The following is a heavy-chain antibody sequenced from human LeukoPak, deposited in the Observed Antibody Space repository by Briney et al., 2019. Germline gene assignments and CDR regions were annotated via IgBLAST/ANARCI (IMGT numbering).Heavy chain of an antibody. J-gene: IGHJ5*02. CDR1: GYTFTGYY. D-gene: IGHD3-10*01. V-gene: IGHV1-2*02. CDR2: INPNSGGT. Sequence: ASVTVSCKASGYTFTGYYIHWVRQAPGQGLEWMGWINPNSGGTNYAQKLQGRVTMTTDTSTSTAYMELRSLRSDDTAVYYCARDSQQSLMVRGVNNWFDPWGQGTLVTVSS. CDR3: ARDSQQSLMVRGVNNWFDP.